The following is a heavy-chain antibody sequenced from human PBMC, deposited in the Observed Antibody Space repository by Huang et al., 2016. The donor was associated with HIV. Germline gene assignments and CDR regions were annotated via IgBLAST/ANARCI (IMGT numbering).Heavy chain of an antibody. D-gene: IGHD2-8*01. CDR2: ISQSGGP. CDR1: GGSFSGYY. Sequence: QVQLQQWGAGLLKPSETLSLTCAVYGGSFSGYYWNWIRQAPGKGLEWIGEISQSGGPNYNPSLKSRVTILRDPSKNYFSLKLTSVTAADTAVYYCVRKWDAFDVWGQGTVVTVSS. CDR3: VRKWDAFDV. V-gene: IGHV4-34*01. J-gene: IGHJ3*01.